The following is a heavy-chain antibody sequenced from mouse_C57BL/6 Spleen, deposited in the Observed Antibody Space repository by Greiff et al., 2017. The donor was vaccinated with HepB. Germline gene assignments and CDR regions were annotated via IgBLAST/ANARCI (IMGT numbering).Heavy chain of an antibody. CDR2: ISYDGSN. CDR1: GYSITSGYY. J-gene: IGHJ2*01. CDR3: ARDGGNHFDY. D-gene: IGHD2-1*01. V-gene: IGHV3-6*01. Sequence: VQLQQSGPGLVKPSQSLSLTCSVTGYSITSGYYWNWIRQFPGNKLEWMGYISYDGSNNYNPSLKNRISITRDTSKNQFFLKLNSVTTEDTATYYCARDGGNHFDYWGQGTTLTVSS.